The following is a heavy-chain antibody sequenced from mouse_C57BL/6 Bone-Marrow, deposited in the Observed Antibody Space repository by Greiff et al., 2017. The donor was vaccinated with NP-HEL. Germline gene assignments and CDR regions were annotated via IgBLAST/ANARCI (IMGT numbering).Heavy chain of an antibody. D-gene: IGHD2-4*01. Sequence: DVQLVESVAELVRPGASVKLSCTASGFNIKNTYMHWVKQRPEQGLEWIGRIDPANGNTKYAPKFQGKATITADTSSNTAYLQLSSLTSEDTAIYYCASPIYYDYDVDYYFDYWGQGTTLTVSS. CDR2: IDPANGNT. V-gene: IGHV14-3*01. J-gene: IGHJ2*01. CDR1: GFNIKNTY. CDR3: ASPIYYDYDVDYYFDY.